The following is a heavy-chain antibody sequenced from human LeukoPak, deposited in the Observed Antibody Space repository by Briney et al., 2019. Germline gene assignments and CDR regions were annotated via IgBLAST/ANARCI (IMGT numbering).Heavy chain of an antibody. D-gene: IGHD2-2*02. V-gene: IGHV4-34*01. Sequence: SETLSLTCAVYGGSFSGYYWSWIRQPPGKGLEWIGEVNHSGSTNYNPSLKSRVTISVDTSKNQFSLKLSSVPAADTAVYYCARGLRYCSSTSCYTGDYYYYMDVWGKGTTVTVSS. J-gene: IGHJ6*03. CDR2: VNHSGST. CDR3: ARGLRYCSSTSCYTGDYYYYMDV. CDR1: GGSFSGYY.